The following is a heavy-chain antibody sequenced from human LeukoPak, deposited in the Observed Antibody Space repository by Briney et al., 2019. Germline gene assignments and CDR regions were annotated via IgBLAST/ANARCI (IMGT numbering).Heavy chain of an antibody. CDR1: GFTVSTYW. V-gene: IGHV3-74*01. CDR3: ARGTDTNGYTALHY. D-gene: IGHD2-8*01. J-gene: IGHJ4*02. CDR2: INSDGGST. Sequence: PGGSLRLSCAASGFTVSTYWMHWVRQVPGKGLVWVSDINSDGGSTYYADSVKGRFTISRDNAKNTLYLQMNSLRADDTAVYYCARGTDTNGYTALHYWGQGPLVTVSS.